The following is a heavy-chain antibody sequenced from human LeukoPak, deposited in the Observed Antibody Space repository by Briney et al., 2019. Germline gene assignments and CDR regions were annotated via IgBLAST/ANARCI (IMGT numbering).Heavy chain of an antibody. CDR3: ARRDPGSYANWFDP. CDR1: GGSFSGYY. D-gene: IGHD3-16*01. CDR2: INHSGST. V-gene: IGHV4-34*01. Sequence: PSETLSLTCAVYGGSFSGYYWSWIRQPPGKGLEWVGEINHSGSTNYNPSLKSRVTISVDTSNNQFYLKVNSVTAADTAVYYCARRDPGSYANWFDPWGQGTLVTVSS. J-gene: IGHJ5*02.